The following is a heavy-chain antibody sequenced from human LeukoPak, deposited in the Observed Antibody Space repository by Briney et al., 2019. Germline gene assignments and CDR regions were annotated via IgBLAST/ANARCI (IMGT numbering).Heavy chain of an antibody. CDR1: GYSFTSYW. D-gene: IGHD1-26*01. Sequence: GEPLKISCKGSGYSFTSYWIGWVRQMPGKGLKWIGMIYPGDSDARYSPSFQGQVTISADKSIGPAYLQWSSLKASDTAMYYCARRRDLYSGSYYPFDYWGQGTLVTVSS. CDR2: IYPGDSDA. J-gene: IGHJ4*02. CDR3: ARRRDLYSGSYYPFDY. V-gene: IGHV5-51*01.